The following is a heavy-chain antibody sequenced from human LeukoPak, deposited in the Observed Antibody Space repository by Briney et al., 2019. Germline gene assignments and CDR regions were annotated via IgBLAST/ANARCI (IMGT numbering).Heavy chain of an antibody. Sequence: GGSLRLSCAASGFTFSSYSMNWVRQAPGKGLEWVSYISSSSSTIYYADSVKGRFTISRDNAKNSLYLHMNSLRAEDTAVYYCASTAASIAVAGTFDYWGQGTLVTVSS. CDR3: ASTAASIAVAGTFDY. CDR1: GFTFSSYS. CDR2: ISSSSSTI. V-gene: IGHV3-48*04. J-gene: IGHJ4*02. D-gene: IGHD6-19*01.